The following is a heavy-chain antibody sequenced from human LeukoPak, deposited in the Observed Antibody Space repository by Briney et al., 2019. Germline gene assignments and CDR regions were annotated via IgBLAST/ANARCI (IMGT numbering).Heavy chain of an antibody. J-gene: IGHJ4*02. CDR2: ISTYGSST. CDR1: GYTFSSYW. D-gene: IGHD2-21*01. V-gene: IGHV3-74*01. CDR3: VRGNSNGGIDY. Sequence: PGESLRLSCAASGYTFSSYWMHWVRQAPGKGLVWVSRISTYGSSTKYGDFVEGRFTISRDNAKNTLYLQMNSLRAEDTAAYYCVRGNSNGGIDYWGQGTLVTVSS.